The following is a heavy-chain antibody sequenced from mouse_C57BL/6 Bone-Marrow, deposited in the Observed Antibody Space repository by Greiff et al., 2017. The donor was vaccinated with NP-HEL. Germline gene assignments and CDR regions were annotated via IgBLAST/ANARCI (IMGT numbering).Heavy chain of an antibody. D-gene: IGHD1-1*01. J-gene: IGHJ1*03. CDR1: GFTFSSYG. CDR2: ISSGGSYT. V-gene: IGHV5-6*01. Sequence: EVKLMESGGDLVKPGGSLKLSCAASGFTFSSYGMSWVRQTPDKRLEWVATISSGGSYTYYPDSVKGRFTISRDNAKNTLYLQMSSLKSEDTAMYYCARQYYYGSSYCWYFDVWGTGTTVTVSS. CDR3: ARQYYYGSSYCWYFDV.